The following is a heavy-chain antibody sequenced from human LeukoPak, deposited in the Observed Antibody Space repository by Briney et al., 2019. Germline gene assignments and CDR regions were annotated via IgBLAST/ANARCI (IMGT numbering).Heavy chain of an antibody. Sequence: GASVKVSCKASGYTFTGYYMHWVRQAPGQGLEWMGWINPNSGGTNYAQKFQGRVTMTRDTSISTAYMELSSLRAEDTAVYYCARSITMVRGINWFDPWGQGTLVTVSS. CDR2: INPNSGGT. D-gene: IGHD3-10*01. CDR1: GYTFTGYY. CDR3: ARSITMVRGINWFDP. V-gene: IGHV1-2*02. J-gene: IGHJ5*02.